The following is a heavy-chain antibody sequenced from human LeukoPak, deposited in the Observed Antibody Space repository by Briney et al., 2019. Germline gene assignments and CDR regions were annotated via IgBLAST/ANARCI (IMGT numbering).Heavy chain of an antibody. D-gene: IGHD3-10*01. J-gene: IGHJ5*02. CDR1: GGSVSDYY. V-gene: IGHV4-59*02. CDR3: ARGRFNMVRGVMKSVWFDP. Sequence: SETLSLTCTVSGGSVSDYYWSWLRQSPGKGLEWIAYVSNREISNYSPSLRSRIFISADTSKTQVSLKLTSVTAADTSVYYCARGRFNMVRGVMKSVWFDPWTQGTQVSVAS. CDR2: VSNREIS.